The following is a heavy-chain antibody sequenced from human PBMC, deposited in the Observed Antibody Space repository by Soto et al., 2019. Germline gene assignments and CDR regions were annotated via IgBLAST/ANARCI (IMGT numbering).Heavy chain of an antibody. CDR3: ARDLRRITGTTGAFDI. CDR2: ISYDGSNK. D-gene: IGHD1-7*01. J-gene: IGHJ3*02. CDR1: GFTFSSYA. V-gene: IGHV3-30-3*01. Sequence: GGSLRLSCAASGFTFSSYAMHWVRQAPGKGLEWVAVISYDGSNKYYADSVKGRFTSSRDNSKNTLYLQMNSLRAEDTAVYYCARDLRRITGTTGAFDIWGQGTMVTVSS.